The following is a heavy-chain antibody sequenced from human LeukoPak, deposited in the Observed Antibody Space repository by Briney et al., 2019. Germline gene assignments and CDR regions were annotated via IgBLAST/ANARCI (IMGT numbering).Heavy chain of an antibody. D-gene: IGHD3-3*01. CDR2: MNPNSGNT. V-gene: IGHV1-8*01. CDR1: GYTFTSYD. CDR3: ARSPPYYDFWSGYYTARNNWFDP. J-gene: IGHJ5*02. Sequence: ASVTVSCKASGYTFTSYDINWVRQATGQGLEWMGWMNPNSGNTGYAQKFQGRVTMTRNTSISTAYMELSSLRSEDTAVYYCARSPPYYDFWSGYYTARNNWFDPWGQGTLVTVSS.